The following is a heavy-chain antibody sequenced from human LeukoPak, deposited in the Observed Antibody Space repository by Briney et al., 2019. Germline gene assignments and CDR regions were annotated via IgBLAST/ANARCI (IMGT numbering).Heavy chain of an antibody. D-gene: IGHD1-26*01. CDR2: VYHNGHT. CDR3: ASVLQSGTYPSGSDYYFDS. V-gene: IGHV4-39*02. Sequence: PSETLSLTCSVSGASISRTTYYWGWVRQSPGAGLEWLGSVYHNGHTIYTPSLKSRLTLSVDTSKNHFSLNLTSATAADTAVYFCASVLQSGTYPSGSDYYFDSWGRGTLVTVTS. J-gene: IGHJ4*01. CDR1: GASISRTTYY.